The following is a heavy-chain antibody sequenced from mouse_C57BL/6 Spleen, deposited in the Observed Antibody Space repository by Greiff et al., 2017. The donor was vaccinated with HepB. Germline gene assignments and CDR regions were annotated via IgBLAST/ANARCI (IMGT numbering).Heavy chain of an antibody. CDR1: GYTFTSYW. J-gene: IGHJ1*03. Sequence: QVQLQQPGAELVRPGPSVKLSCKDSGYTFTSYWMHWVKQRPGQGLEWIGVIDPSDSYTNYNQKFKGKATLTVDTSSSTAYMQLSSLTSEDSAVYYCARRPITTVVARYFDVWGTGTTVTVSS. D-gene: IGHD1-1*01. CDR2: IDPSDSYT. CDR3: ARRPITTVVARYFDV. V-gene: IGHV1-59*01.